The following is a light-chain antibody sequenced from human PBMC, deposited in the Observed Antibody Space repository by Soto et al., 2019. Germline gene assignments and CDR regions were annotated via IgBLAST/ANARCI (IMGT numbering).Light chain of an antibody. J-gene: IGKJ2*01. V-gene: IGKV4-1*01. CDR2: WAS. CDR3: QQYYSTPYT. CDR1: QSVLHSSHNENY. Sequence: DIVMTQSPDSLAVSLGERATINCKSSQSVLHSSHNENYLVWYQQKPGQPPKLLIYWASTRESGVPDRFSGSGSGTDFTLTISSLQAEDVPVYYCQQYYSTPYTFGQGTKLEIK.